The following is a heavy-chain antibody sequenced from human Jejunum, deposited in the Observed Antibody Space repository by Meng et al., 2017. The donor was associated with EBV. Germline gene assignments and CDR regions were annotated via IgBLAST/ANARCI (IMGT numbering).Heavy chain of an antibody. CDR2: INTNTGKP. CDR3: ARGSNWFDR. J-gene: IGHJ5*02. V-gene: IGHV7-4-1*02. CDR1: GYIFTSDA. Sequence: VQLGQSGLEFKTPGAEAKVSCKASGYIFTSDAINWVRQTPGHGLEWMGWINTNTGKPMYVQGFTGRFVFSLDNSVNTAYLQINSLQTDDTAVYYCARGSNWFDRWGQGTLVTVSS.